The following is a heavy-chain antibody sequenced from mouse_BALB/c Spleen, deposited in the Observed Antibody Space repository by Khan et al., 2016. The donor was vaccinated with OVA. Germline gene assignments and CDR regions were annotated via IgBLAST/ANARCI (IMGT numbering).Heavy chain of an antibody. CDR2: IWSDGST. J-gene: IGHJ4*01. CDR1: GVSLTNYG. Sequence: QVQLKQSGPGLVAPSQSLSITCTISGVSLTNYGVHWVRQPPGKGLEWLVVIWSDGSTTYNSALKSRLTISKDNSKSQVFLKMNSLQTDDTAVYFCARQPYYHYNIMDYWGQGTSVTVSS. D-gene: IGHD2-10*01. V-gene: IGHV2-6-1*01. CDR3: ARQPYYHYNIMDY.